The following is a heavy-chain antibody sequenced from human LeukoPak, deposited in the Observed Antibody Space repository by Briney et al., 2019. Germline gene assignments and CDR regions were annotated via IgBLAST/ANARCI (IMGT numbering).Heavy chain of an antibody. CDR2: IYYSGST. Sequence: SETLSLTCKVSGPPINSYHWNWIRQPPGKGLEWIGYIYYSGSTNYNPSLKSRVTISVDTSKNQFSLKLSSVTAADTAVYYCARTGAYYYGSGRPGRPHYFDYWGQGTLVTVSS. D-gene: IGHD3-10*01. CDR3: ARTGAYYYGSGRPGRPHYFDY. V-gene: IGHV4-59*12. J-gene: IGHJ4*02. CDR1: GPPINSYH.